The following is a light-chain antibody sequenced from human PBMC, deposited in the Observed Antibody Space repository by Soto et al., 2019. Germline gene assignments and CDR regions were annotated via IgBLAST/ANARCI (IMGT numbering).Light chain of an antibody. Sequence: QSVLRQPASVSGYTGQYIPISCTGTSSDVGGYKYVSLYQQHPGKALQRMSSAVCNRPSGVSNRFSISKSGNTATLTLSGLQADEEADDTCCSYTVSGSDVCGTGTTVTVL. CDR1: SSDVGGYKY. J-gene: IGLJ1*01. CDR2: AVC. CDR3: CSYTVSGSDV. V-gene: IGLV2-14*01.